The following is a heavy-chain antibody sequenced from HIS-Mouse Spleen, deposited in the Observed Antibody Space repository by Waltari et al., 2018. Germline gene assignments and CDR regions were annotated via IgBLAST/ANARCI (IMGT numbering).Heavy chain of an antibody. CDR2: IYYSGST. J-gene: IGHJ2*01. V-gene: IGHV4-39*07. CDR1: GGPISSRSYY. CDR3: AREIPYSSSWYDWYFDL. Sequence: QLQLQDSGPGLVKPSETLSLTCTVSGGPISSRSYYWCWIRQPPGKGLEWIGSIYYSGSTYYNPSLKSRVTISVDTSKNQFSLKLSSVTAADTAVYYCAREIPYSSSWYDWYFDLWGRGTLVTVSS. D-gene: IGHD6-13*01.